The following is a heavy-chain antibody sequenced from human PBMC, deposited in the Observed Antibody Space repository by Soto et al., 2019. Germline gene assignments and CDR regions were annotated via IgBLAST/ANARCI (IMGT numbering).Heavy chain of an antibody. D-gene: IGHD4-17*01. Sequence: QVQLVESGGGVVQPGRSLRLSCAASGFTFSSYAMHWVRQAPGKGLEWVAVISYDGSNKYYADSVKGRVTISRDNSKNTLYLQMNSLRAEDTAVYYCARSRHGAFDLWGRGTLVTVSS. CDR2: ISYDGSNK. CDR3: ARSRHGAFDL. CDR1: GFTFSSYA. V-gene: IGHV3-30-3*01. J-gene: IGHJ2*01.